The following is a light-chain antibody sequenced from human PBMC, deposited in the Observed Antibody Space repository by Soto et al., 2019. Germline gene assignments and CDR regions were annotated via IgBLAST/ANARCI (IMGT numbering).Light chain of an antibody. CDR2: EVS. J-gene: IGLJ2*01. CDR3: SSYAGNSVV. CDR1: SHDIGGYKY. V-gene: IGLV2-14*01. Sequence: QSVLTQPASVSGSPGQSITISCTGTSHDIGGYKYVSWYQQHPGKAPKLMIYEVSNRPSGVSNRFSGSKSGNTASLTISGLQAEDEGDYYCSSYAGNSVVFGRGTQLTVL.